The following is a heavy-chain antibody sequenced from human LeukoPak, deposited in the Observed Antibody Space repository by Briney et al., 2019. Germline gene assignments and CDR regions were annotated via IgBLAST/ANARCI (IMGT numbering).Heavy chain of an antibody. D-gene: IGHD5-24*01. CDR3: ARDLDDFNYYFDY. CDR2: ISGSGGST. V-gene: IGHV3-23*01. J-gene: IGHJ4*02. Sequence: GGSLRLSCAASGFTFSSYAMSWVRQAPGKGLEWVSAISGSGGSTYYADSVKGRFTISRDNSKNTLYLQMNSLRAEDTAVYYCARDLDDFNYYFDYWGQGTLVTVSS. CDR1: GFTFSSYA.